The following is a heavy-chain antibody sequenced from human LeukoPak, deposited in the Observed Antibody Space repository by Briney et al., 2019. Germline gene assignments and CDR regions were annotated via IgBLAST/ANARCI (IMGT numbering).Heavy chain of an antibody. CDR2: ISSSSSYI. V-gene: IGHV3-21*01. J-gene: IGHJ6*02. CDR1: GFTFSSYS. Sequence: GGSLRLSCAASGFTFSSYSMNWVRQAPGKGLEWVSSISSSSSYIYYADSVKGRFTISRDNAKNSLYLQMNSLRAEDTAVYYCARDFLWFGELYCGMDVWGQGTTVTVSS. CDR3: ARDFLWFGELYCGMDV. D-gene: IGHD3-10*01.